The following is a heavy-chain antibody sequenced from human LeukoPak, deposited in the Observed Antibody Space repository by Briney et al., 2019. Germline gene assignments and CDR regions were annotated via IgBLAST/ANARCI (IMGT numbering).Heavy chain of an antibody. Sequence: PSQTLSLTCTVSGGSISSGDYYWSWIRQPPGKGLEWIGYIYYSGSTYYNPSLKSRVTISVDTSKNQFSLKLSSVTAADTAVYYCASQTLGYCSGGSCYNWFDPWGQGTLVTVSS. CDR1: GGSISSGDYY. J-gene: IGHJ5*02. V-gene: IGHV4-30-4*01. CDR3: ASQTLGYCSGGSCYNWFDP. D-gene: IGHD2-15*01. CDR2: IYYSGST.